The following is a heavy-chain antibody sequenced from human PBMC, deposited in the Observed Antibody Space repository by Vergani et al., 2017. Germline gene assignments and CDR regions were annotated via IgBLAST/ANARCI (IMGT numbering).Heavy chain of an antibody. J-gene: IGHJ6*02. D-gene: IGHD3-3*01. CDR3: SRGGFYTSRNDFKFYGLGV. Sequence: QVQLVQSGSEVKKPGASVRVSCKASRYPFSRYGISWVRQAPGQGLEWMGWISAYSGETRYARSLQGRVTMTTDASTNTAYMSLRSLRSDDTAIYYCSRGGFYTSRNDFKFYGLGVWGQGTTVTVTS. CDR1: RYPFSRYG. V-gene: IGHV1-18*01. CDR2: ISAYSGET.